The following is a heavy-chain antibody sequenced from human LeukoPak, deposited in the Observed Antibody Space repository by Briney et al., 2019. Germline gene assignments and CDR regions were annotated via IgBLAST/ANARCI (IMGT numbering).Heavy chain of an antibody. J-gene: IGHJ3*02. Sequence: GGSLRLSCAASGFTFSSYWMSWVRQAPGKRLEWVANIKQDGSEKYYVDSVKGRFTISRDNAKNSLYLQMNSLRAEDTAVYYCARDKARQYTAAFDIWGQGTMVTVSS. CDR1: GFTFSSYW. D-gene: IGHD4-11*01. CDR2: IKQDGSEK. CDR3: ARDKARQYTAAFDI. V-gene: IGHV3-7*03.